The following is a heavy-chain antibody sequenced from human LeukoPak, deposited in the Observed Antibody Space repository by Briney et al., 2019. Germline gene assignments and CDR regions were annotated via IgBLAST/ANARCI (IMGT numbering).Heavy chain of an antibody. V-gene: IGHV4-31*03. J-gene: IGHJ6*02. Sequence: SETLSLTCTVSGGSISSGGYSWSWIRQHPGKGLEWIGYIYYSGSTYYNPSLKSRVTISVDTSKNQFSLKLSSVTAADTAVYYCARLWLNYYDSSGYPGAYGMDVWGQGTTVTVSS. CDR2: IYYSGST. CDR1: GGSISSGGYS. D-gene: IGHD3-22*01. CDR3: ARLWLNYYDSSGYPGAYGMDV.